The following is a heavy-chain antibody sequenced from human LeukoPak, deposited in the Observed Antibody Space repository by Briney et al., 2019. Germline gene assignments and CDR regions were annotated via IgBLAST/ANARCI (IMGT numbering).Heavy chain of an antibody. D-gene: IGHD6-19*01. J-gene: IGHJ4*02. V-gene: IGHV4-34*01. CDR1: GGSFSGYY. CDR3: AMGPLGGWSDY. Sequence: PSETLSLTCAVYGGSFSGYYWSWIRQPPGKGLEWIGEINHSGSTNYNPSIKSRVTISVDTSKNQFSLKLSSVTAADTAVYYCAMGPLGGWSDYWGQGTLVTVSS. CDR2: INHSGST.